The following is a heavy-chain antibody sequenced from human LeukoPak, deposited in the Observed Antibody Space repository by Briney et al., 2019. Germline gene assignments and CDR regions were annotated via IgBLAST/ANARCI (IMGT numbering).Heavy chain of an antibody. V-gene: IGHV3-23*01. D-gene: IGHD3-9*01. J-gene: IGHJ1*01. CDR1: GFTFSSYA. CDR3: AKDRSTYNDILTGYYSGYFQH. Sequence: GGSLRLSCAASGFTFSSYAMNWVRQAPGEGLEWVSGISGSGGSISYAHSVKGRFTISRDNSKNTLFLQMGSLGAEDTAVYYCAKDRSTYNDILTGYYSGYFQHWGQGTLVTVSS. CDR2: ISGSGGSI.